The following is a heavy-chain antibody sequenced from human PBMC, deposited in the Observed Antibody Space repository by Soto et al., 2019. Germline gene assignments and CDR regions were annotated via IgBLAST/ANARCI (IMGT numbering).Heavy chain of an antibody. V-gene: IGHV1-3*01. J-gene: IGHJ6*02. Sequence: QVQLVQSGAEVKKAGASVRVSCKASGYTFTNYAMHWVRQAPGQRLEWMGWINCANGDPKYSESFQDKVTLTRDTSATTAYMEISSLRSEDTAVYFCARAPVIPPPAYMYYGMDVWSQGTAVTVSS. CDR1: GYTFTNYA. CDR3: ARAPVIPPPAYMYYGMDV. D-gene: IGHD3-16*02. CDR2: INCANGDP.